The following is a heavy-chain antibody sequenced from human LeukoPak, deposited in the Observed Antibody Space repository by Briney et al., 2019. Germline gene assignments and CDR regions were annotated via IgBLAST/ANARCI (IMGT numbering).Heavy chain of an antibody. V-gene: IGHV4-39*07. CDR2: IHSDGST. Sequence: SETLSLTCTVSGCSIRDSRTWGWVRQPPGEGLEWIANIHSDGSTAPKASLKSRLTLSLDTSTNQFSLRLTSVTAADTAFYCCARVLTAAGLDFWGQGILVTISS. D-gene: IGHD6-25*01. CDR3: ARVLTAAGLDF. CDR1: GCSIRDSRT. J-gene: IGHJ4*02.